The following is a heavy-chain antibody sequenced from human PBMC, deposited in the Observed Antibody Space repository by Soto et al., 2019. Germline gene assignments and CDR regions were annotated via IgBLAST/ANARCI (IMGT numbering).Heavy chain of an antibody. D-gene: IGHD5-12*01. J-gene: IGHJ5*02. CDR1: GYTFTSYG. CDR2: ISPYNGHT. Sequence: GASVKVSCKVSGYTFTSYGINWVRQAPGQGFEWLGWISPYNGHTNYAQNFQGRVTMTTDTSTTAAYMELRSLRSDDTAVYYCARGKMWGYDYSNWFDPWGQGTLVTVSS. CDR3: ARGKMWGYDYSNWFDP. V-gene: IGHV1-18*01.